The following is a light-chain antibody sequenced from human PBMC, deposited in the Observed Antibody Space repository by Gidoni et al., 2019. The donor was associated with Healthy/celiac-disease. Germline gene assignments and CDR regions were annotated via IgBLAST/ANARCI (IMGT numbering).Light chain of an antibody. CDR1: QSVRSY. J-gene: IGKJ4*01. CDR3: QQSSNWPLT. V-gene: IGKV3-11*01. Sequence: PAPPSWSPGERAHLCGRASQSVRSYLAGCQPKPGQAPRLLIYDADNRATGIPARFSGSGSGTDFTLTISSLEPEDFAVYYCQQSSNWPLTFGGGTKVEIK. CDR2: DAD.